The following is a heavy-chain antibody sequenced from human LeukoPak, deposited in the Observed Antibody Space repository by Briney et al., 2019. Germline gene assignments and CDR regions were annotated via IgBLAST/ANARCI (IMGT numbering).Heavy chain of an antibody. D-gene: IGHD2/OR15-2a*01. CDR2: ISGSGDST. CDR3: VSFYETY. J-gene: IGHJ4*02. V-gene: IGHV3-23*01. CDR1: GLTLSSYA. Sequence: PGGSLRLSCAASGLTLSSYAMSWVRQAPGKGLEWVSAISGSGDSTYYADSVKGRFTISNDNAKNTVYLQMNSLRAEDTAVYYCVSFYETYWGRGTLVTVSS.